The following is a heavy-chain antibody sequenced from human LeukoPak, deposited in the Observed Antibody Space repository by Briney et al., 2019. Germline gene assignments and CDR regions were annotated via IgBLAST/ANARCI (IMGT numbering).Heavy chain of an antibody. CDR2: IYSGGST. CDR3: ANGDYYGSGSYGGMFDY. V-gene: IGHV3-66*01. D-gene: IGHD3-10*01. CDR1: GFTVSSNY. Sequence: GGSLRLSCAASGFTVSSNYMSWVRQAPGKGLEWVSVIYSGGSTYYADSVKGRFTISRDNSKNTLYLQMNSLRAEDTAVYYCANGDYYGSGSYGGMFDYWGQGTLVTVSS. J-gene: IGHJ4*02.